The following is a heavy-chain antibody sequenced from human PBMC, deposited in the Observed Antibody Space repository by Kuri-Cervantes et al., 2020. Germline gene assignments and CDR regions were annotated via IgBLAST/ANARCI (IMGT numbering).Heavy chain of an antibody. CDR3: ARHVGLGWFDP. CDR2: IYYSGST. J-gene: IGHJ5*02. Sequence: SETLSLTCTVSGGSISSYYWSWIRQPPGKGLEWIGSIYYSGSTYYNPSLKSRVTISVDTSKNQFSLKLSSVTAADTAVYYCARHVGLGWFDPWGQGTLVTVSS. V-gene: IGHV4-39*01. D-gene: IGHD7-27*01. CDR1: GGSISSYY.